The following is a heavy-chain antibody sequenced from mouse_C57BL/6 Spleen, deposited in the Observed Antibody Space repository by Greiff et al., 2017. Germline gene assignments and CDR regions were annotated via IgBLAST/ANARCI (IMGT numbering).Heavy chain of an antibody. CDR2: ISSGGSYT. CDR3: ARHDDYDDYYAMDY. D-gene: IGHD2-4*01. V-gene: IGHV5-6*01. CDR1: GFTFSSYG. Sequence: EVQGVESGGDLVKPGGSLKLSCAASGFTFSSYGMSWVRQTPDKRLEWVATISSGGSYTYYPDSVKGRFTISRDNAKNTLYLQMSSLKSEDTAMYYCARHDDYDDYYAMDYWGQGTSVTVSS. J-gene: IGHJ4*01.